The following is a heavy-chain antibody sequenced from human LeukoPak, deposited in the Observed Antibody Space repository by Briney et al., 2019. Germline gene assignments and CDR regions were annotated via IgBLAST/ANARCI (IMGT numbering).Heavy chain of an antibody. CDR3: ARFPAGNWVMGYNWFDP. J-gene: IGHJ5*02. V-gene: IGHV4-34*01. D-gene: IGHD6-13*01. CDR2: INHSGST. Sequence: SETLSLTCAVYGGSFSGYYWSWIRQPPGKGLEWIGEINHSGSTNYNPSLKSRVTILVDTSKNQFSLKLSSVTAADTAVYYCARFPAGNWVMGYNWFDPWGQGTLVTVSS. CDR1: GGSFSGYY.